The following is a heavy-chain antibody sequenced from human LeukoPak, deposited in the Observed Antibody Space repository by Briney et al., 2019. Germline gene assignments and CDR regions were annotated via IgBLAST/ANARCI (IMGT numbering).Heavy chain of an antibody. CDR3: ARAGVVVITTAWFDP. V-gene: IGHV4-34*01. CDR1: GGSFSGYY. D-gene: IGHD3-22*01. Sequence: PSETLSLTCAVYGGSFSGYYWSWIRQPPGKGLEWIGEINHSGSTNYNPSLKSRVTISVDTSKNQFSLKLSSVTAADTAVYYCARAGVVVITTAWFDPWGQGTLVTVSS. CDR2: INHSGST. J-gene: IGHJ5*02.